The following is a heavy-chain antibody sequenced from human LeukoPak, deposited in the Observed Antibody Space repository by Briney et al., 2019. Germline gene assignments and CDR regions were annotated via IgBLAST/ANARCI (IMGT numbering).Heavy chain of an antibody. CDR2: IYYSGST. V-gene: IGHV4-38-2*02. D-gene: IGHD6-6*01. Sequence: PSETLSLTCTVSGYSISSGYYWGWIRQPPGKGLEWIGSIYYSGSTYYNPSLKSRVTISVDTSKNQFSLKLSSVTAADTAVYYCARGGPFPSGSSSREYYLDYWGQGTLVTVSS. CDR3: ARGGPFPSGSSSREYYLDY. J-gene: IGHJ4*02. CDR1: GYSISSGYY.